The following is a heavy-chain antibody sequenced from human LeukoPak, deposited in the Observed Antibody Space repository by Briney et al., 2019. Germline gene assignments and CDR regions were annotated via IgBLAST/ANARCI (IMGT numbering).Heavy chain of an antibody. D-gene: IGHD5-18*01. V-gene: IGHV4-39*01. Sequence: SETLSLTCTVSGGSISSSSYYWGWIRQPPGKGLVWIGTIYYSGSTFYNPSLKSRVTISVDTSKNQYSLNLTSVTAADTAVYYCARHNSYGSTYNWFDPWGQGTLVTVSS. J-gene: IGHJ5*02. CDR1: GGSISSSSYY. CDR3: ARHNSYGSTYNWFDP. CDR2: IYYSGST.